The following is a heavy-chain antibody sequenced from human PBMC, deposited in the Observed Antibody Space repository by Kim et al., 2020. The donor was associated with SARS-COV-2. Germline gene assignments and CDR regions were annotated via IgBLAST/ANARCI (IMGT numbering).Heavy chain of an antibody. CDR2: FDPEDGET. D-gene: IGHD3-10*01. Sequence: ASVKVSCKVSGYTFTELSMHWVRQAPGKGLEWMGGFDPEDGETTYAQKFQGRVTMTEDTSTDTAYMQLSSLRSEDTAVYYCATGRIYGSGSYYNYWGQGTLVTVS. V-gene: IGHV1-24*01. CDR1: GYTFTELS. J-gene: IGHJ4*02. CDR3: ATGRIYGSGSYYNY.